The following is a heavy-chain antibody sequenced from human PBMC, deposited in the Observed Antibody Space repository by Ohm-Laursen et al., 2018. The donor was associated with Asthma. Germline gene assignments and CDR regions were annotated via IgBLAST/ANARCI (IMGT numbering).Heavy chain of an antibody. CDR2: IYYSGST. CDR1: GGSISSSSYY. Sequence: PPGTLSLTCTVSGGSISSSSYYWGWIRQPPGKGLEWIGSIYYSGSTYYNPSLKSRVTISVDTSKNQFSLKLTSVTAADTAVYFCARANYYYASTGYYFFDYWGQGSLVTVSS. V-gene: IGHV4-39*01. J-gene: IGHJ4*02. D-gene: IGHD3-22*01. CDR3: ARANYYYASTGYYFFDY.